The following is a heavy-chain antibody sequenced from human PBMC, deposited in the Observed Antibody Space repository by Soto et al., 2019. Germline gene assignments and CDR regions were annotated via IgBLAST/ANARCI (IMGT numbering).Heavy chain of an antibody. D-gene: IGHD3-9*01. J-gene: IGHJ4*02. CDR2: IYPGDSDT. CDR3: ARHATYYDILSGYYFDY. CDR1: GYSFTSYK. V-gene: IGHV5-51*01. Sequence: GESLKISCKGSGYSFTSYKIGWVRQMAGKGLEWMGIIYPGDSDTRYSPSFQGQVTISADKSTSTAYLQWSSLKASDTAMYYCARHATYYDILSGYYFDYWGQGTLVTVSS.